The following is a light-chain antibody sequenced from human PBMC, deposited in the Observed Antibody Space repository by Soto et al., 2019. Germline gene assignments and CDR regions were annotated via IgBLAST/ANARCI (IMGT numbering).Light chain of an antibody. V-gene: IGKV1-6*01. CDR1: QGIRHY. Sequence: AIQMTQSPSSLSASVGDRVTITCRASQGIRHYLGWYQQKPGKAPKLLIYAASSLQSGVPSRFSGSGSGTDLTLTISSLQPEDFVTYYCLQDYNYPLTFGGGTKVEIK. CDR3: LQDYNYPLT. CDR2: AAS. J-gene: IGKJ4*01.